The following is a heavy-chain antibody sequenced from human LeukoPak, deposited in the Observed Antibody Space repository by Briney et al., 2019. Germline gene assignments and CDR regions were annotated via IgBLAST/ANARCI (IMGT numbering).Heavy chain of an antibody. D-gene: IGHD3-10*01. Sequence: GGSLRLSCAASGFIFSGSALRWVRQASGKGLEWVGRIRTKDNSYATVYAASVKGRFTISRDDSKNTAYLQMNSLKTEDTAVYYCSSYGSGSRYGMDVWGQGTTVTVSS. J-gene: IGHJ6*02. CDR1: GFIFSGSA. V-gene: IGHV3-73*01. CDR3: SSYGSGSRYGMDV. CDR2: IRTKDNSYAT.